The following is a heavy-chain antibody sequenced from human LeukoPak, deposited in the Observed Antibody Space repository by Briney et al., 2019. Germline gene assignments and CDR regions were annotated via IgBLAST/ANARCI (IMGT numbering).Heavy chain of an antibody. CDR1: GYTFTNFG. Sequence: ASVKVSCKASGYTFTNFGISWVRQVPGQGLEWMGWISVYNGNTNYAQKVQDRVTMTTDTSTSTAYMELRSLRSDDTAVYYCARAGGWAREDYKADAFDIWGQGTMVTVSS. CDR2: ISVYNGNT. V-gene: IGHV1-18*01. CDR3: ARAGGWAREDYKADAFDI. J-gene: IGHJ3*02. D-gene: IGHD6-19*01.